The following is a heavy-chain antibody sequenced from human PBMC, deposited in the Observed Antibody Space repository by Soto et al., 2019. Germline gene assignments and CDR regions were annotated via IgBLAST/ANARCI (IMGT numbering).Heavy chain of an antibody. CDR1: GGTFSSYA. V-gene: IGHV1-69*01. CDR2: IIPIFGTA. Sequence: QVQLVQSGAEVKKPGSSVKVSCKASGGTFSSYAISWVRQAPGQGLEWMGVIIPIFGTANYAQKFQGRVTITADESTSTAYMELSSLRSEDTAVYYCAGGDCSGGSCYSDYYYGMDVWGQGTTVTVAS. CDR3: AGGDCSGGSCYSDYYYGMDV. D-gene: IGHD2-15*01. J-gene: IGHJ6*02.